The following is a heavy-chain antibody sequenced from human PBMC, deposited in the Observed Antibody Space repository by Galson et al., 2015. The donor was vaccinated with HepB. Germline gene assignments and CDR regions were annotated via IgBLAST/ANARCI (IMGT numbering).Heavy chain of an antibody. J-gene: IGHJ6*02. Sequence: SVKVSCKASGHTFNNYAISWVRQAPGKGLEWMGGITPNSSAANYAQKFQGRVTITADESTSTAYMEMTSLRSDDTAVYYCARDLLSVVVAAKPYYYYGLDCWGQGTTRTVSS. D-gene: IGHD2-15*01. CDR3: ARDLLSVVVAAKPYYYYGLDC. CDR2: ITPNSSAA. V-gene: IGHV1-69*13. CDR1: GHTFNNYA.